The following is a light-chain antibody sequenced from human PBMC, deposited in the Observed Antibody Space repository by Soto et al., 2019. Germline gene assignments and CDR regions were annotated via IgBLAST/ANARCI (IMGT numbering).Light chain of an antibody. CDR3: ASWDVSLTAWV. Sequence: QSALTQPRSVSGSPGQSVTISCTGTSSDVGGYNYVSWYQQHPGKAPKLMIYDVSTRPSGVPDRFSGSKSGTSASLAISGLQSEDEADYYCASWDVSLTAWVFGGGTKLTVL. J-gene: IGLJ3*02. CDR1: SSDVGGYNY. CDR2: DVS. V-gene: IGLV2-11*01.